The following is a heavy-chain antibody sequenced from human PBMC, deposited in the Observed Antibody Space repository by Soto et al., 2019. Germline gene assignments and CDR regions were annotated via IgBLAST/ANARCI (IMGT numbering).Heavy chain of an antibody. CDR3: AGSPLNYGSGPYGMDV. V-gene: IGHV3-30-3*01. D-gene: IGHD3-10*01. J-gene: IGHJ6*01. CDR2: ISYDGSNK. Sequence: GGSLRLSCAASGFTFSSYAMHWVRQAPGKGLEWVAVISYDGSNKYYADSVKGRFTISRDNSKNTLYLQMNSLRAEDTAVYYCAGSPLNYGSGPYGMDVWGQGTTVTV. CDR1: GFTFSSYA.